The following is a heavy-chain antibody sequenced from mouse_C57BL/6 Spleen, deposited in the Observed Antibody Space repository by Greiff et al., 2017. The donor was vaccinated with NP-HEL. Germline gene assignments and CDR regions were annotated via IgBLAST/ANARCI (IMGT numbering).Heavy chain of an antibody. V-gene: IGHV5-4*03. Sequence: EVKLMESGGGLVKPGGSLKLSCAASGFTFSSYAMSWVRQTPEKRLEWVATISDGGSYTYYPDNVKGRFTISRDNAKNNLYLQMSHLKSEDTAMYYCARGGNREAWFAYWGQGTLVTVSA. CDR3: ARGGNREAWFAY. CDR1: GFTFSSYA. J-gene: IGHJ3*01. CDR2: ISDGGSYT.